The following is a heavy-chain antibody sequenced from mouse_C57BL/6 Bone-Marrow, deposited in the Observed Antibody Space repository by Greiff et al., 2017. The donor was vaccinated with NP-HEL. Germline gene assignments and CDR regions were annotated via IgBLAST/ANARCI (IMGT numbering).Heavy chain of an antibody. J-gene: IGHJ2*01. CDR2: IDPETGGT. V-gene: IGHV1-15*01. Sequence: QVQLQQSGAELVRPGASVTLSCKASGYTFTDYEMHWVKQTPVHGLEWIGAIDPETGGTAYNQKFKGKAILTADKASSPAYMELLSLTSEDSAVYSCTRWNPVVEYYFDYWGQGTTLTVSS. CDR3: TRWNPVVEYYFDY. D-gene: IGHD1-1*01. CDR1: GYTFTDYE.